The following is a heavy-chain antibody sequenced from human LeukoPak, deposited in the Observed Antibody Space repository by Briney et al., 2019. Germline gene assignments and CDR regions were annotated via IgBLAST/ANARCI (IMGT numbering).Heavy chain of an antibody. CDR3: AKDLGMVRGVPDAFDI. V-gene: IGHV3-23*01. J-gene: IGHJ3*02. Sequence: PGGSLRLSCAASGFTFSSYAMSWVRQAPGKGLERVSAISGSGGSTYYADSVKGRFTISRDNSKNTLYPQMNSLRAEDTAVYYCAKDLGMVRGVPDAFDIWGQGTMVTVSS. D-gene: IGHD3-10*01. CDR2: ISGSGGST. CDR1: GFTFSSYA.